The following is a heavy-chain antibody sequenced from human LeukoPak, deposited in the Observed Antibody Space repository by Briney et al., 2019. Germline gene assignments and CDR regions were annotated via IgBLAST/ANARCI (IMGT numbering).Heavy chain of an antibody. V-gene: IGHV3-23*01. CDR1: GFTFKKYV. J-gene: IGHJ4*02. Sequence: PGGSLRLSCVASGFTFKKYVMNWVRQAPGKGLEWLATIYGSGVSISYADSVKGRSTISRDNSNNTLYLQMNSLRAEDTAMYYCAKDLGWELPAEAYWGQGILVTVSS. CDR3: AKDLGWELPAEAY. CDR2: IYGSGVSI. D-gene: IGHD1-26*01.